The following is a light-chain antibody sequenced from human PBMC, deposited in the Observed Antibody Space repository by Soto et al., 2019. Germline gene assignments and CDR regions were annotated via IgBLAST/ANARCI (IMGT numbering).Light chain of an antibody. Sequence: QSVLTQPASVSGSPGQSITISYTGTSSDAGNYNFVSWYQQHPGKAPKVIIYEDSTRPSGVSNRISGSKSGNTASLTISGLQAEDEADYYCCSYAGSSTSWVFGGGTQLTVL. CDR2: EDS. CDR1: SSDAGNYNF. J-gene: IGLJ3*02. CDR3: CSYAGSSTSWV. V-gene: IGLV2-23*01.